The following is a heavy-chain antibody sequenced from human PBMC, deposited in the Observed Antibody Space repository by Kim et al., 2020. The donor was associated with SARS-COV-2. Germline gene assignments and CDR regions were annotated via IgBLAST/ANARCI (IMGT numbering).Heavy chain of an antibody. Sequence: GGSLRLSCAASGFTFSSYAMSWVRQAPGKGLEWVSAISGSGGSTYYADSVKGRFTISRDNSKNTLYLQMNSLRAEDTAVYYCAKDAHSDYYDSSGYSDYWGQGTLVTVSS. CDR3: AKDAHSDYYDSSGYSDY. D-gene: IGHD3-22*01. V-gene: IGHV3-23*01. J-gene: IGHJ4*02. CDR2: ISGSGGST. CDR1: GFTFSSYA.